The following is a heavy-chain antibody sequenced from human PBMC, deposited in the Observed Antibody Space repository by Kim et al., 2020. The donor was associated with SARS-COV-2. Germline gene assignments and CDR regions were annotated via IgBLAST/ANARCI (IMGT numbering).Heavy chain of an antibody. J-gene: IGHJ6*02. CDR3: ARGDRGYYYGMDV. Sequence: YAQKFQGRVTMTRDTSTSTVYMELSSLRSEDTAVYYCARGDRGYYYGMDVWGQGTTVTVSS. D-gene: IGHD2-21*02. V-gene: IGHV1-46*01.